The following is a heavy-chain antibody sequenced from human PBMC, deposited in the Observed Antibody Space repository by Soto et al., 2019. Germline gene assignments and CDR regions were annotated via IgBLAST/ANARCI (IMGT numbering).Heavy chain of an antibody. CDR2: ISAYNGNT. Sequence: ATVKVSCKASGYTFTSYGISWVRQAPGQGLEWMGWISAYNGNTNYAQKLQGRVTMTTDTSTSTAYMELRSLRSDDTAVYYCARGSLGYCSSTSCSGGKYYYYYYMDVWGKGITVTVSS. CDR3: ARGSLGYCSSTSCSGGKYYYYYYMDV. J-gene: IGHJ6*03. D-gene: IGHD2-2*01. CDR1: GYTFTSYG. V-gene: IGHV1-18*01.